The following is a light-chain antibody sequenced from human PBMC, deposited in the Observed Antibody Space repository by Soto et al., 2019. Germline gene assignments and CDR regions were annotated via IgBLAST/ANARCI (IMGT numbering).Light chain of an antibody. CDR3: QQSYSTPST. Sequence: DIQMTQSPSSLSASVGDRVTITCRASQSISNYLNWYQQKPGKAPKLLIYAASILQSGVPSRFSGSGSGSDFTLTISSLQPEDFATYYCQQSYSTPSTFGQGTKVEIK. CDR1: QSISNY. V-gene: IGKV1-39*01. J-gene: IGKJ1*01. CDR2: AAS.